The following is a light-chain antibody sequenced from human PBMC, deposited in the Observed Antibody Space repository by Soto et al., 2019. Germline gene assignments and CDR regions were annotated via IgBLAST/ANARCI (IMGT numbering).Light chain of an antibody. J-gene: IGKJ4*01. CDR3: QQRGNWPVT. V-gene: IGKV3-11*01. CDR2: DTT. CDR1: QSVKSH. Sequence: EIVLTQSPATLSLSPGEKATLSCRASQSVKSHVAWYQLKPGQSPRLLIFDTTNRATDTPARFSGSGSGTDFPLTISRLEPEDFAVYYCQQRGNWPVTFGGGTKVEI.